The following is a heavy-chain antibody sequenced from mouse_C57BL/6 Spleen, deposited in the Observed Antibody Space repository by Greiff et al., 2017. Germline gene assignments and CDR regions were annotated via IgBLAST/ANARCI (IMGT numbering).Heavy chain of an antibody. CDR2: ISYSGST. Sequence: EVQLVESGPGMVKPSQSLSLTCTVTGYSITSGYDWHWIRHFPGNKLEWMGYISYSGSTNYNPSLKSRISITHDTSKNHFFLKLNSVTTEDTATYYCARDGDGSPHYYAMDYWGQGTSVTVSS. CDR3: ARDGDGSPHYYAMDY. J-gene: IGHJ4*01. D-gene: IGHD1-1*01. CDR1: GYSITSGYD. V-gene: IGHV3-1*01.